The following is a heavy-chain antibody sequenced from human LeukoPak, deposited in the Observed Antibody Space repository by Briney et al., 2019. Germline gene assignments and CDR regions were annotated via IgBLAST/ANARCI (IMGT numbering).Heavy chain of an antibody. D-gene: IGHD5-12*01. CDR2: INTNTGNP. Sequence: GASVKVSCKASGYTFTSYAMNWVRQAPGQGLEWMGWINTNTGNPTYAQGFTGRFVFSLDTSVSTAYLQISSLKAEDTAVYYCASIRSGYDYFHGDYWGQGTLVTVSS. V-gene: IGHV7-4-1*02. CDR1: GYTFTSYA. J-gene: IGHJ4*02. CDR3: ASIRSGYDYFHGDY.